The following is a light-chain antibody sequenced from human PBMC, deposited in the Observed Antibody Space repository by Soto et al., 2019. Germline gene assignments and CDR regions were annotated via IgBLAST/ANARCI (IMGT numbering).Light chain of an antibody. V-gene: IGKV1-39*01. CDR3: QQSYKSST. Sequence: DIQMTQSPSSLSASVGDRVTITCRASQSISSYLNWYQQKPGKAPKLLIYAASSLQSGVPSRFSGSGSGTDFTLTISRLQPEDFATYYCQQSYKSSTFGQGTRLEI. CDR1: QSISSY. CDR2: AAS. J-gene: IGKJ5*01.